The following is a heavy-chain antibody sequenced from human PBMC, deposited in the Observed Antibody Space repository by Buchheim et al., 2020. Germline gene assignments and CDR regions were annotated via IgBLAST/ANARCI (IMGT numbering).Heavy chain of an antibody. D-gene: IGHD3-22*01. Sequence: QVQLQESGPGLVKPSQTLSLTCTVSGGSISSGGYYWSWIRQHPGKGLEWIGYIYYSGSTYYNPSLKSRVTISVDTSKNQFSLKLSSVTAADTAVYYCARINRGYYYDSSGYYSSYYFDYWGLGTL. CDR2: IYYSGST. V-gene: IGHV4-31*03. CDR3: ARINRGYYYDSSGYYSSYYFDY. CDR1: GGSISSGGYY. J-gene: IGHJ4*02.